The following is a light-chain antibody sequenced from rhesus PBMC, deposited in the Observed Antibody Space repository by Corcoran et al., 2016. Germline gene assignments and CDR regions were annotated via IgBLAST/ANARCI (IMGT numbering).Light chain of an antibody. CDR3: QQGYSYPPT. V-gene: IGKV1S9*01. CDR2: RTS. Sequence: DIQMTQSPSSLSASVGDRVTITCQASQSLNNYLNWYQQKPGKITKLLIYRTSSLQSGIPSRFSGRGSGTDFTLTIISLQPDDFATYYCQQGYSYPPTFGPGTKVEIK. CDR1: QSLNNY. J-gene: IGKJ1*01.